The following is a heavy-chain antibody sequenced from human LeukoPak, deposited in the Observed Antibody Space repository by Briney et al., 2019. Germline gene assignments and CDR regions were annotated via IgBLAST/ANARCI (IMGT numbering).Heavy chain of an antibody. CDR2: IYYSGST. J-gene: IGHJ6*03. Sequence: SETLSLTCTVSGGSISSYYWSWIRQPPGKGLEWIGYIYYSGSTNYNPSLKSRVTISVDTSKNQFSLELSSVTAADTAVYYCARESSSSFSYYYYMDVWGKGTTVTVSS. CDR1: GGSISSYY. D-gene: IGHD6-6*01. CDR3: ARESSSSFSYYYYMDV. V-gene: IGHV4-59*01.